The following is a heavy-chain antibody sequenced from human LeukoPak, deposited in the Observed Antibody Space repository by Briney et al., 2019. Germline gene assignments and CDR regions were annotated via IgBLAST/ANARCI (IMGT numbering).Heavy chain of an antibody. Sequence: GGSLRLSCRASGFTFTNYWMNWVRQAPGKGLEWVANINKDGSEKNYVDSMKGRFTISRDNAKNSLYLQMNGLRAEDAAMYYCAKANAVEQLYDILTAYYFDYWGQGTLVTVSS. CDR3: AKANAVEQLYDILTAYYFDY. CDR1: GFTFTNYW. CDR2: INKDGSEK. J-gene: IGHJ4*02. D-gene: IGHD3-9*01. V-gene: IGHV3-7*01.